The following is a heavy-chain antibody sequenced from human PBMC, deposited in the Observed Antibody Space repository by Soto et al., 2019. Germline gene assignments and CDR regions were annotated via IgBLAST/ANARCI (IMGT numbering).Heavy chain of an antibody. CDR3: AKDLYGAGWYNYFDP. J-gene: IGHJ5*02. CDR2: ISHDGGVK. D-gene: IGHD6-19*01. Sequence: QVHLVESGGGVVQPGRSLRLSCAASGFTFSTTGMHWVRQAPGKGLEWVGMISHDGGVKHYTDSVKGRFTISRDTSNNTVYLQMNSLRPEDTAMYHCAKDLYGAGWYNYFDPWGQGTLVTVSS. V-gene: IGHV3-30*18. CDR1: GFTFSTTG.